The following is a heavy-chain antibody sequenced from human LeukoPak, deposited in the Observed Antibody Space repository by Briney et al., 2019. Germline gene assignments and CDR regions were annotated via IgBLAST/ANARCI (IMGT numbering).Heavy chain of an antibody. CDR2: IDYSGST. Sequence: SQTRFLTCTVSGGSTSDSSSYWGWIRQPPGRGLEWFGRIDYSGSTNYSPSLKSRGPISVPTSQNPFSLKLSSVAAADTAVYYCARVGLDTMVRGKIHYNYMDVWGKGTTVSISS. J-gene: IGHJ6*03. V-gene: IGHV4-39*07. CDR3: ARVGLDTMVRGKIHYNYMDV. CDR1: GGSTSDSSSY. D-gene: IGHD3-10*01.